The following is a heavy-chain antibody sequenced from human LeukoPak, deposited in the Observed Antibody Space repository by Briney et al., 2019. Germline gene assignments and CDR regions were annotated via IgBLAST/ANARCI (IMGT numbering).Heavy chain of an antibody. CDR2: INPNSGGT. CDR1: GYTFTGYY. V-gene: IGHV1-2*02. J-gene: IGHJ6*03. D-gene: IGHD3-16*02. CDR3: ARPPEGYPNYDYYYMDV. Sequence: ASVKVSCKASGYTFTGYYMHWVRQAPGQGLEWMGWINPNSGGTNYAQKFQGRVTMTRDTSISTAYMELSRLRSDDTAVYYCARPPEGYPNYDYYYMDVWGKGTTVTVSS.